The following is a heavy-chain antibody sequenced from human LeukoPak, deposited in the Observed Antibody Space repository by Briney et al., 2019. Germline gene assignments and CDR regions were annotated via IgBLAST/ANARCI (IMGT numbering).Heavy chain of an antibody. J-gene: IGHJ4*02. CDR3: AAQMRRLLGGRDY. CDR1: GGTFSSYA. Sequence: SVKVSCKASGGTFSSYAISWVRQAPGQGLEWMGGIIPIFGTANYAQKFQGRGTITTDESTNTAYMELSSLRSEDTAVYYCAAQMRRLLGGRDYWGQGTLVTVSS. D-gene: IGHD3-16*01. CDR2: IIPIFGTA. V-gene: IGHV1-69*05.